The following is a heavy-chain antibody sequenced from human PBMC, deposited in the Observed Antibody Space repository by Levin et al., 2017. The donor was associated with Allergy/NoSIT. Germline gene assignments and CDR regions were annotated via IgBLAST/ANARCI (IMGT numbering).Heavy chain of an antibody. D-gene: IGHD5-12*01. J-gene: IGHJ4*02. V-gene: IGHV3-53*01. CDR3: ARMWIAPNNPLFDY. CDR2: IYSGGST. CDR1: GFTVSSNY. Sequence: GGSLRLSCAASGFTVSSNYMSWVRQAPGKGLEWVSVIYSGGSTYYADSVKGRFTISRDNPKNTLYLQMNSLRAEDTAVYYCARMWIAPNNPLFDYWGQGTLVTVSS.